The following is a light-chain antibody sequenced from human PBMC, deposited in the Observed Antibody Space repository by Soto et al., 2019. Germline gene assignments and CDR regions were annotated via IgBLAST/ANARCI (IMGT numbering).Light chain of an antibody. V-gene: IGKV1-5*03. J-gene: IGKJ1*01. CDR1: QSISTY. CDR3: QQYNTSSRT. Sequence: DIQMTQSPSTLSASVGDRVAITCRAIQSISTYLAWYQQKPGKAPKLLIYKASSLESGVPSRFSGSGSGAEFTLTISSLQPDDFATYYCQQYNTSSRTFGQGTKVDIK. CDR2: KAS.